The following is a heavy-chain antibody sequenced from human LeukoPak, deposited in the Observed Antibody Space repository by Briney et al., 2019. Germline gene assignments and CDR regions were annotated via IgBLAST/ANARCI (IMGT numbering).Heavy chain of an antibody. Sequence: SQTLSLTCTVSGGSISSGGYYWSWIRQHPGKGLEWIGYIYYSGSTYYNPSLKSRVTISVDTSKNQFSLELSSVTAADTAVYYCARVRTSPYYYYGMDVWGQGTTVTVSS. D-gene: IGHD2-2*01. CDR1: GGSISSGGYY. J-gene: IGHJ6*02. V-gene: IGHV4-31*03. CDR2: IYYSGST. CDR3: ARVRTSPYYYYGMDV.